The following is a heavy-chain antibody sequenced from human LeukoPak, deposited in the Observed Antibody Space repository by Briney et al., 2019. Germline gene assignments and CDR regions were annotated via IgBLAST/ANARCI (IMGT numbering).Heavy chain of an antibody. CDR3: ARGCHPSYFHL. Sequence: SETLSLTCTVSGGSISSCSYYWGWIRQPPGMGLEWIGSIYYSGSTSHNPSLKSRGTISVDTSKNQVSLKLSSVTAADTAVYYCARGCHPSYFHLWGRGTLVTVSS. V-gene: IGHV4-39*01. J-gene: IGHJ2*01. D-gene: IGHD2/OR15-2a*01. CDR2: IYYSGST. CDR1: GGSISSCSYY.